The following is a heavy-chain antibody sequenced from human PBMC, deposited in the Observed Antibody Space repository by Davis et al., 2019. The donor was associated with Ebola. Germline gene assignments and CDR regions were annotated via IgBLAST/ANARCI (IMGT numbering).Heavy chain of an antibody. J-gene: IGHJ6*02. V-gene: IGHV1-24*01. CDR2: FDPEDGET. CDR3: ARPPCTSCSMDV. CDR1: GYTLTELS. Sequence: AASVKVSCKVSGYTLTELSMHWVRQAPGKGLEWMGGFDPEDGETIYAQKFQGRVTMTEDTSTSTAYMELRSLRSDDTAVYYCARPPCTSCSMDVWGQGTTVTVSS. D-gene: IGHD2-2*01.